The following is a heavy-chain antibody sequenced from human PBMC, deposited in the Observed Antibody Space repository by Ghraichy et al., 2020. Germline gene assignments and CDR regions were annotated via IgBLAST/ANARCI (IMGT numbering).Heavy chain of an antibody. D-gene: IGHD2-2*02. CDR3: AGDPPDCSSTSCYIGGGWFDP. V-gene: IGHV3-30-3*01. J-gene: IGHJ5*02. CDR1: GFTFSSYA. Sequence: GGSLRLSCAASGFTFSSYAMHWVRQAPGKGLEWVAVISYDGSNKYYADSVKGRFTISRDNSKNTLYLQMNSLRAEDTAVYYCAGDPPDCSSTSCYIGGGWFDPWGQGTLVTVSS. CDR2: ISYDGSNK.